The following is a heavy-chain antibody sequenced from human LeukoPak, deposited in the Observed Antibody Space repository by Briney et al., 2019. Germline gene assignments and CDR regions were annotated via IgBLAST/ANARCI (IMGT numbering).Heavy chain of an antibody. CDR1: GGTFSSYA. D-gene: IGHD3-22*01. V-gene: IGHV1-69*13. CDR2: IIPIFGTA. CDR3: ASGGYYDSSGYWGETYYYYYMDV. J-gene: IGHJ6*03. Sequence: ASVKVSCKASGGTFSSYAISWVRQAPGQGLEWMGGIIPIFGTANYAQKFQGKVTITADESTSTAYMELSSLRSEDTAVYYCASGGYYDSSGYWGETYYYYYMDVWGKGTTVTVSS.